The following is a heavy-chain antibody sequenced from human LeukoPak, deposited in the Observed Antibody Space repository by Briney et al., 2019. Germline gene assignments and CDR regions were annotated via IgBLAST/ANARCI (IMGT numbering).Heavy chain of an antibody. D-gene: IGHD3-22*01. CDR1: GYTFTGYY. CDR3: ARDYYDSSGYYYGNYYYYYMDV. CDR2: IIPIFGTA. J-gene: IGHJ6*03. V-gene: IGHV1-69*06. Sequence: SVKVSCKASGYTFTGYYMHWVRQAPGQGLEWMGGIIPIFGTANYAQKFQGRVTITADKSTSTAYMELSSLRSEDTAVYYCARDYYDSSGYYYGNYYYYYMDVWGKGITVTVSS.